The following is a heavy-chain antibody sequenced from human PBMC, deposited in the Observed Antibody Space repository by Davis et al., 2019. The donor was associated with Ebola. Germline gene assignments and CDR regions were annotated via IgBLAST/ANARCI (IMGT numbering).Heavy chain of an antibody. CDR3: ARIPIYYESGVLDLDY. D-gene: IGHD3-16*01. J-gene: IGHJ4*02. Sequence: SETLSLTCAVYGGSISGYSLTWIRQPPGKGLEWIGDSGSPNYNPSLKSRVTISVDTSKNQCSLKLTSVTAADTAVYYCARIPIYYESGVLDLDYWGRGTLVTVSS. CDR1: GGSISGYS. CDR2: SGSP. V-gene: IGHV4-34*01.